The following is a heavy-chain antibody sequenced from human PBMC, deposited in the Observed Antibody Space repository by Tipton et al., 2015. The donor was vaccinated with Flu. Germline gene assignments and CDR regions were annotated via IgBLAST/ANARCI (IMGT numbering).Heavy chain of an antibody. CDR1: GGSISSYY. V-gene: IGHV4-59*08. Sequence: TLSLTCTVSGGSISSYYWSWIRQPPGEGLEWIGYIYYSGSTIYNPSLKSRVTISVDTSKNQFSLNLSSVTAADTAVYYCARHGCGGGSCPFQHWGLGTLVTVSP. CDR2: IYYSGST. CDR3: ARHGCGGGSCPFQH. J-gene: IGHJ1*01. D-gene: IGHD2-15*01.